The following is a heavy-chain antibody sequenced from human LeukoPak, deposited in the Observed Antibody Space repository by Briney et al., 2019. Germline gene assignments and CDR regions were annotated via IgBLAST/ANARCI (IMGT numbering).Heavy chain of an antibody. CDR2: IKQDGSEK. V-gene: IGHV3-7*01. CDR3: ARANWQVVKLYYYMDV. D-gene: IGHD3-22*01. J-gene: IGHJ6*03. Sequence: GGSLRLSCAASGFTFSSYWMSWVRQAPGKGLEWVANIKQDGSEKYYVDSVKGRFTISRDNAKNSLYLQMNSLRAEDTAVYYCARANWQVVKLYYYMDVWGKGTTVTVSS. CDR1: GFTFSSYW.